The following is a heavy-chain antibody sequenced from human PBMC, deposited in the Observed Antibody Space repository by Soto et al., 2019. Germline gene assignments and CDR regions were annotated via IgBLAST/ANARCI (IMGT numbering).Heavy chain of an antibody. CDR3: ARPQYSTFP. V-gene: IGHV1-3*01. J-gene: IGHJ5*02. D-gene: IGHD1-26*01. CDR1: GYSFTTYS. Sequence: GASVKVSCKASGYSFTTYSIHWVRQAPGQRLEWMGLINGGNGITKFSQKFQDRVTITRDTSASTAYMELSSLRSEDTAVYYCARPQYSTFPWGQGTLVTVSS. CDR2: INGGNGIT.